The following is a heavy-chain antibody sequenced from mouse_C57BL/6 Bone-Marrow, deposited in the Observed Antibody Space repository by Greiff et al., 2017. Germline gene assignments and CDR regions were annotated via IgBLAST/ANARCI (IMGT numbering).Heavy chain of an antibody. CDR3: TTVVHC. J-gene: IGHJ2*01. CDR1: GFNIKDDY. D-gene: IGHD1-1*01. CDR2: IDPENGYT. Sequence: VHVKQSGAELVRPGASVKLSCTASGFNIKDDYMHWVKQRPEQGLEWIGWIDPENGYTEYASKFQGKATITADTSSNTAYLQLSSLTSEDTAVYYFTTVVHCWGRGTTLTVSS. V-gene: IGHV14-4*01.